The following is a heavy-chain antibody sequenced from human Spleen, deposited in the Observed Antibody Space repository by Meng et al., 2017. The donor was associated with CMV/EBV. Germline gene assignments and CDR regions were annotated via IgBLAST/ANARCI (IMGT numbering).Heavy chain of an antibody. CDR2: ISADNGNT. CDR3: ARDGIVGAKMRDY. D-gene: IGHD1-26*01. V-gene: IGHV1-18*01. Sequence: ASTKARRKAYGYSFITYGISWVRQAPGQGLEWKGWISADNGNTNDAQKLQGRVTMTTDTSTGTAYKELRSRRADDTAVYYCARDGIVGAKMRDYWGQGTLVTVSS. CDR1: GYSFITYG. J-gene: IGHJ4*02.